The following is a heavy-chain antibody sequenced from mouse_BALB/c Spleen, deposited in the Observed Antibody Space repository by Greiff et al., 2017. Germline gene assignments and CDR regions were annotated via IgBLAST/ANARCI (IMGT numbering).Heavy chain of an antibody. Sequence: VQLQQPGAELVKPGASVKLSCKASGYTFTSYWMHWVKQRPGQGLEWIGEIDPSDSYTNYNQKFKGKATLTVDKSSSTAYMQLSSLTSEDSAVYYCARRSTMITTGFAYWGQGTLVTVSA. CDR3: ARRSTMITTGFAY. V-gene: IGHV1-69*02. CDR1: GYTFTSYW. D-gene: IGHD2-4*01. CDR2: IDPSDSYT. J-gene: IGHJ3*01.